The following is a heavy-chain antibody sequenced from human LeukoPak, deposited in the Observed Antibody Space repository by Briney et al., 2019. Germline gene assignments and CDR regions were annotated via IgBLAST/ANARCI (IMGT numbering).Heavy chain of an antibody. J-gene: IGHJ3*02. D-gene: IGHD4-17*01. CDR3: VRVMTTVTTLDAFDI. CDR1: GGSISSYY. Sequence: SETLSLTCTVSGGSISSYYWSWIRQPAGKGLEWIGRIYTSGSTNYNPSLKSRVTMSVDTSKNQFSLKLSSVTAADTAVYYCVRVMTTVTTLDAFDIWGQGTMVTVSS. CDR2: IYTSGST. V-gene: IGHV4-4*07.